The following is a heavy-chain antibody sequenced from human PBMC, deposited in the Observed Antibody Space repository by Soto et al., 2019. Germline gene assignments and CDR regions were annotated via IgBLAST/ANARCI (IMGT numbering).Heavy chain of an antibody. J-gene: IGHJ4*02. V-gene: IGHV1-18*01. CDR1: GYTFTSYG. CDR2: ISAYNGNT. Sequence: ASVKVSCKASGYTFTSYGISWVRQAPGQGLEWMGWISAYNGNTNYAQKLQGRVTMTTDTSTSTAYMELRSLRSDDTAVYYCARVPEGYSSSSHFGYWGQGTLVTVSS. CDR3: ARVPEGYSSSSHFGY. D-gene: IGHD6-6*01.